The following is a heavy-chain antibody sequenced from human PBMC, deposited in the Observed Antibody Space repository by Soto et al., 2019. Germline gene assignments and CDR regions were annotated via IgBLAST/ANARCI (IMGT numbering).Heavy chain of an antibody. J-gene: IGHJ6*02. CDR1: GGSISTYY. V-gene: IGHV4-59*01. Sequence: SETLSLTCTVSGGSISTYYWTWIRQPPGKGLEWIGYIYYSGSTNYNPSLKSRVTITLDTSKNQFYLKLTSVTAADTAVYYCERDGGYDISTYGFDVWGQGTKVTVYS. CDR3: ERDGGYDISTYGFDV. D-gene: IGHD3-9*01. CDR2: IYYSGST.